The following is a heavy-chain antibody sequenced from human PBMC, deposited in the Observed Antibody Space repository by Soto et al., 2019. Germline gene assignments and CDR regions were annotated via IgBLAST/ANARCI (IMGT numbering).Heavy chain of an antibody. CDR2: FYHSGST. V-gene: IGHV4-30-2*01. CDR1: GGSISSGGSS. CDR3: ARAGDSSGPVALGY. J-gene: IGHJ4*02. Sequence: KPSETLSLTCAVSGGSISSGGSSWSWIRQPPGKGLEWIGYFYHSGSTYYNPSLKSRVTISVDRSKNQFSLKLSSVTAADTAVYYCARAGDSSGPVALGYWGQGTLVTVSS. D-gene: IGHD6-19*01.